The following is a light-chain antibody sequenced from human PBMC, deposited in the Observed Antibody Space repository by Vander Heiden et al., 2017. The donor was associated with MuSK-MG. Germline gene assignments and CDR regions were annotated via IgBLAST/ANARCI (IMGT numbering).Light chain of an antibody. Sequence: AIQMTQSPSSLSASVGDRVTITCRASQGIRNDLGWFQQKPGKAPKLLIYGASSLQSGVPSRFSGSGSGTDFTLTISSLQPEDFATYYCPQYDNYPHTFGQGTKMEIK. CDR2: GAS. J-gene: IGKJ2*01. V-gene: IGKV1-6*01. CDR1: QGIRND. CDR3: PQYDNYPHT.